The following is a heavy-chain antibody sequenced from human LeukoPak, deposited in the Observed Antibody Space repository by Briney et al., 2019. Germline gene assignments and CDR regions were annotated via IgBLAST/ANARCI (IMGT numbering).Heavy chain of an antibody. V-gene: IGHV4-39*07. D-gene: IGHD6-19*01. CDR1: GGSISSSSYY. CDR3: ARGIAVADHGLTFDY. CDR2: IYYSGST. Sequence: SETLSLTCTVSGGSISSSSYYWGWIRQPPGKGLEWIGSIYYSGSTNYNPSLKSRVTISINTSKNQFSLKVSSVTAADTAVYYCARGIAVADHGLTFDYWGQGTLVTVSS. J-gene: IGHJ4*02.